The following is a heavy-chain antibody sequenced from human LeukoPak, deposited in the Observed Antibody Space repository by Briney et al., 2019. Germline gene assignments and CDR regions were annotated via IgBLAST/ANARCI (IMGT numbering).Heavy chain of an antibody. CDR2: ISSNGGST. CDR1: GFTFSSYA. V-gene: IGHV3-64*01. Sequence: QTGGSLRLSCAASGFTFSSYAMHWVRQAPGKGLEYVSAISSNGGSTYYANSVKGRFTISRDNSKNTLYLQMGSLRAEDMAVYYCARAQDGPYYDSSADYWGQGTLVTVSS. D-gene: IGHD3-22*01. CDR3: ARAQDGPYYDSSADY. J-gene: IGHJ4*02.